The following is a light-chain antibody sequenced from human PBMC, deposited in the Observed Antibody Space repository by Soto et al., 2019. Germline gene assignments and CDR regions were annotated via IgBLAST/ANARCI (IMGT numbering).Light chain of an antibody. J-gene: IGKJ1*01. Sequence: EIVLTQSPGILSLSPGXRATLSCRASQSVSNDFLAWYQQKPGQAPRLLIYGASTRATDVPDRFSGSGSGADFTLTISRLEPEDFAVYYCQQYGSSPPRTFGQGTKVEIK. V-gene: IGKV3-20*01. CDR3: QQYGSSPPRT. CDR1: QSVSNDF. CDR2: GAS.